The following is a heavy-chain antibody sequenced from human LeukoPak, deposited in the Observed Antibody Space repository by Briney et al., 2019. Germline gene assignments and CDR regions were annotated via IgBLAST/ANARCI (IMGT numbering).Heavy chain of an antibody. J-gene: IGHJ4*02. D-gene: IGHD6-13*01. CDR1: GYTFTIYG. CDR2: ISAYNGNT. CDR3: ARYSSSWCFDY. V-gene: IGHV1-18*01. Sequence: ASVKVSCTASGYTFTIYGISWVRQAPGQGLEWMGWISAYNGNTNYAQKLQGRVTMTTDTSTSTAYMELRSLRSDDTAVYYCARYSSSWCFDYWGQGTLVTVSS.